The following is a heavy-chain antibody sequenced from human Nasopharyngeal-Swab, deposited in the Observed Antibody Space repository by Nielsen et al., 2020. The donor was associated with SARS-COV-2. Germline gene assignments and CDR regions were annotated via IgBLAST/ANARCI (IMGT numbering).Heavy chain of an antibody. D-gene: IGHD3-10*01. CDR2: ISGSGGST. J-gene: IGHJ3*02. Sequence: WIRQPPGKGLEWASAISGSGGSTYYADSVKGRFTISRDNSKNTLHLQMNSLRAEDTAVYYCAKLSPYYYGSGSSHDAFDIWGQGTMVTVSS. V-gene: IGHV3-23*01. CDR3: AKLSPYYYGSGSSHDAFDI.